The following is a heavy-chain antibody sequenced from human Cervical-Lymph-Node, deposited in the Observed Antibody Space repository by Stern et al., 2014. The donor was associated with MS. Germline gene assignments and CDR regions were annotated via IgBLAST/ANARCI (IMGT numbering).Heavy chain of an antibody. CDR2: ISYIGRT. J-gene: IGHJ4*02. CDR1: GASISTVGYY. Sequence: QVQLQESGPGLVKPSQTLSLTCTVSGASISTVGYYWSWIRQHPGKGLEWIDYISYIGRTYYNPSLKSRVSISADTFKHQLSLNLTSVAAADTALYYCARSSRLWGSFDYWGQGTLVAVSS. D-gene: IGHD3-16*01. V-gene: IGHV4-31*03. CDR3: ARSSRLWGSFDY.